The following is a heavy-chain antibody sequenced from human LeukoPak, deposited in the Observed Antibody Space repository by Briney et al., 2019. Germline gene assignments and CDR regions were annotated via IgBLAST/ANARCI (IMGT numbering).Heavy chain of an antibody. CDR1: GFTFSNYW. V-gene: IGHV3-7*01. CDR3: ARDGAGTIDY. Sequence: GGSLRLSCAASGFTFSNYWMGWVRQAPGKGLEWVANIKQDGSEIYYVDSVKGRFTIPRDTAKDSLYPQTNSLRAEDTAVYYCARDGAGTIDYWGRGTLVTVSS. CDR2: IKQDGSEI. D-gene: IGHD6-19*01. J-gene: IGHJ4*02.